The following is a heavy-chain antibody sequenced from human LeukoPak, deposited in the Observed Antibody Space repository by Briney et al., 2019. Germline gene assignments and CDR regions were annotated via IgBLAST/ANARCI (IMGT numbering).Heavy chain of an antibody. CDR1: GGSISSSSYY. CDR3: ARGSVTTFDWFDP. D-gene: IGHD4-17*01. J-gene: IGHJ5*02. CDR2: IYYSGST. Sequence: SETLSLTCTVSGGSISSSSYYWGWIRQPPGKGLEWIGSIYYSGSTYYNPSLKSRVTISVDTSKNQFSLQLNSVTPEDTAVYYCARGSVTTFDWFDPWGQGTLVTVSS. V-gene: IGHV4-39*01.